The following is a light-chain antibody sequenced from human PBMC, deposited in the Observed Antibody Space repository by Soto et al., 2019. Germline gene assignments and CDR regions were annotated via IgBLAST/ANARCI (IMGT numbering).Light chain of an antibody. Sequence: EIVLTQSPAMLSLSPGERATLSCRASRSVRSYLAWYQQKPGQAPRLLISDASNRAAGIPARFSGSGSDTDFTLPIINLEPEDFAVYYCQQRYAWPPLTFGQGTRLEIK. V-gene: IGKV3-11*01. CDR1: RSVRSY. CDR2: DAS. J-gene: IGKJ5*01. CDR3: QQRYAWPPLT.